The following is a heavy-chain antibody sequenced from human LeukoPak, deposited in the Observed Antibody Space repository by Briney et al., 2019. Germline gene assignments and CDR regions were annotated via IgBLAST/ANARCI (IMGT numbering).Heavy chain of an antibody. D-gene: IGHD3-22*01. Sequence: TLSLTCSVSSASISSGDYYWSWIRQHPGEGLEWMGYIFYSGSTYYNPSLKSRVTISVDRSKNQFSLRLSSVTAADTAVYYCARGAYYYDGSGYYMGDYFDYWGQGTLVTVSS. J-gene: IGHJ4*02. V-gene: IGHV4-31*03. CDR2: IFYSGST. CDR1: SASISSGDYY. CDR3: ARGAYYYDGSGYYMGDYFDY.